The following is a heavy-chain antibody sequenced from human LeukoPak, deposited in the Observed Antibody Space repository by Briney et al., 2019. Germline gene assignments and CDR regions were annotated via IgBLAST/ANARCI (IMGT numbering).Heavy chain of an antibody. CDR1: GFTSDDYA. J-gene: IGHJ4*02. D-gene: IGHD4-17*01. Sequence: GGSLRLSCAASGFTSDDYAMHWVRHAPGKGLEWVSGISWNSGSIGYADSVKGRFTISRDNAKNSLYLQMNSLRAEDTAVYYCARDYGDYFDYWGQGTLVTVSS. CDR3: ARDYGDYFDY. CDR2: ISWNSGSI. V-gene: IGHV3-9*02.